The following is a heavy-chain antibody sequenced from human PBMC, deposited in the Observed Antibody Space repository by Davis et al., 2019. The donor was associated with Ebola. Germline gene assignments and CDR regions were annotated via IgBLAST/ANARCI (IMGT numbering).Heavy chain of an antibody. D-gene: IGHD6-19*01. J-gene: IGHJ4*02. Sequence: GESLKISCAASGFTFSSYGMHWVRQAPGKGLEWVAVIWYDGSNKYYADSVKGRFTISRDNSKNTLYLQMNSLRAEDTAVYYCARARSSGWYPTIDYWGQGTLVTVSS. V-gene: IGHV3-33*01. CDR1: GFTFSSYG. CDR2: IWYDGSNK. CDR3: ARARSSGWYPTIDY.